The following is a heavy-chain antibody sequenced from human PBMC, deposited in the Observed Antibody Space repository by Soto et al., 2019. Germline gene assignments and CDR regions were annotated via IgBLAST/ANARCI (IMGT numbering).Heavy chain of an antibody. D-gene: IGHD2-21*01. V-gene: IGHV4-39*01. Sequence: SETLSLTCTVSGGSISSSSYYWGWIRQPPGKGLEWIGSIYYSGSTYYNPSLKSRVTISVDTSKNQFSLKLSSVTAADTAVYYCARRNEVVNHAFDIWGQGTMVTVSS. CDR3: ARRNEVVNHAFDI. J-gene: IGHJ3*02. CDR2: IYYSGST. CDR1: GGSISSSSYY.